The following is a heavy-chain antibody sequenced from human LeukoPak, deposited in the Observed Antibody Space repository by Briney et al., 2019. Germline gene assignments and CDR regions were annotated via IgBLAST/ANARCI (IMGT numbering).Heavy chain of an antibody. Sequence: VASLKVSCKASGYTFTSYYIHWVRQPPGQGLEYMGIIRPSGSTAYAQKFLGRITMTRDTSTSAVHMELSSLRSEDTAVYYCARDAEYYYDSSGYLSYFDYWGQGTLVTVSS. CDR1: GYTFTSYY. V-gene: IGHV1-46*01. CDR3: ARDAEYYYDSSGYLSYFDY. CDR2: IRPSGST. J-gene: IGHJ4*02. D-gene: IGHD3-22*01.